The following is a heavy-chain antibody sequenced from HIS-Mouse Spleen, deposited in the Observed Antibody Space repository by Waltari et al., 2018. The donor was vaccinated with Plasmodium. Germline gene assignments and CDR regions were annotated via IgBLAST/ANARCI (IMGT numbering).Heavy chain of an antibody. CDR3: ARSASSSEYYFDY. Sequence: QVQLQESGPGLVKPSETLSLTCTVSGYSISSGYYWGWIRQRPGKGLGWIGRIYHSGRTYYHPSLKSRVTRSVDTSKNHFSLKLSSVTAADTAVYYCARSASSSEYYFDYWGQGTLVTVSS. CDR2: IYHSGRT. J-gene: IGHJ4*02. V-gene: IGHV4-38-2*02. D-gene: IGHD6-6*01. CDR1: GYSISSGYY.